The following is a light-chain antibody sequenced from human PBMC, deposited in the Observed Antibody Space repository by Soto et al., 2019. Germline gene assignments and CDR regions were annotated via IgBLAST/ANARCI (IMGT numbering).Light chain of an antibody. Sequence: ALTQPRSVSGSPGQSVTISCTGSSSDVGGYNYVSWYQQHPGKAPKLMIYEVNKRPSGVPDRFSGSKSGNTASLTVSGLQAEDEADYYCSSYAGSSNVFGTGTKV. V-gene: IGLV2-8*01. CDR2: EVN. CDR1: SSDVGGYNY. J-gene: IGLJ1*01. CDR3: SSYAGSSNV.